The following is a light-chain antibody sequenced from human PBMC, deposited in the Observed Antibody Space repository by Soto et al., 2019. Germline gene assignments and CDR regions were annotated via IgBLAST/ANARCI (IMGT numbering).Light chain of an antibody. J-gene: IGLJ2*01. CDR3: SSYTSSTTS. Sequence: QSALTQPASVSGSPGQSITISCTGTSSDVGGYNYVSWYQQHPGKAPKLMIYDVSNRPSGVSNRFPGSKSGNTASLTISGLQAEDEADYYCSSYTSSTTSFGGGTKVTVL. CDR2: DVS. V-gene: IGLV2-14*01. CDR1: SSDVGGYNY.